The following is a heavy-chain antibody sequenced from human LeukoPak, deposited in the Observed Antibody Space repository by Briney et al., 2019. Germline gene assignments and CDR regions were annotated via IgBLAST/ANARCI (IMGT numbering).Heavy chain of an antibody. D-gene: IGHD3/OR15-3a*01. Sequence: GESLKISCKASGYSFTTYWIGWARQMPGKGLEWMGIINPGDSDTRYSPSFQGQVTISADKSISTAYLQWSSLKASATAIYYCTRRFYGTGYSDYWGQGTLVTVSS. J-gene: IGHJ4*02. CDR2: INPGDSDT. V-gene: IGHV5-51*01. CDR1: GYSFTTYW. CDR3: TRRFYGTGYSDY.